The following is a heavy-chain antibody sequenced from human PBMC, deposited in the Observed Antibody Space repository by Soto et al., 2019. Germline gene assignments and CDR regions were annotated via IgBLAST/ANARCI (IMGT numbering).Heavy chain of an antibody. J-gene: IGHJ4*02. CDR3: ARARLVVEGRFDY. CDR2: ISSTATYT. Sequence: QVHLVESGGALVKPGRSLRLSCAVSGFSFSDYYMNWIRQAPGKGLEWLSYISSTATYTNYADSVRGRFTISRDSAKNSLYLDMNGLRAEDTAVYYCARARLVVEGRFDYWGQGTLVTVSS. D-gene: IGHD3-22*01. V-gene: IGHV3-11*06. CDR1: GFSFSDYY.